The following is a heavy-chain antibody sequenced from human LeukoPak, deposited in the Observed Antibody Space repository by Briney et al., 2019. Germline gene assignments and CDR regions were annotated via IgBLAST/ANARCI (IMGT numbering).Heavy chain of an antibody. Sequence: GSAPTLFNPTQTLTLTCTFSGFSRSTSGVGVGWIRQPPGKALEWLAVIYWNDDKPYSPSLKSRLTITKDTSKKEVVITINNLDPVDTATYYCAPLIDGSGILGRTYNWFDPWGQGTLVTVSS. J-gene: IGHJ5*02. CDR1: GFSRSTSGVG. CDR2: IYWNDDK. CDR3: APLIDGSGILGRTYNWFDP. D-gene: IGHD3-10*01. V-gene: IGHV2-5*01.